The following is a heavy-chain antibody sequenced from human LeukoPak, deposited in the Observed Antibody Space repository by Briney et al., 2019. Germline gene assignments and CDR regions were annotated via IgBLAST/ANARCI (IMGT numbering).Heavy chain of an antibody. CDR1: GGSISSGGYY. V-gene: IGHV4-31*03. D-gene: IGHD3-10*01. J-gene: IGHJ4*02. Sequence: PSQTLSLTCTVSGGSISSGGYYWSWIRQHPGKGLEWIGYIYYSGSTYYNPSLKSRVTISVDTSKNQFSLKLSSVTAADTAAYYCARTAEGGAISYWGQGTLVTVSS. CDR2: IYYSGST. CDR3: ARTAEGGAISY.